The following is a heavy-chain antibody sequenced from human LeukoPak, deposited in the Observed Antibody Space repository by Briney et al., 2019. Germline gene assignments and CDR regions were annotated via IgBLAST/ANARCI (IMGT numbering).Heavy chain of an antibody. J-gene: IGHJ4*02. D-gene: IGHD3-16*01. CDR1: GYSFSHYG. Sequence: ASVKVSCKTSGYSFSHYGISWWRQAPGQGLEWVGWISAFNYIIEYAQKFQGRVTMTQDTATSTAYMELRSLTSDDTAVFYCTRGSSISTQGDTWGQGTLVSVSS. CDR3: TRGSSISTQGDT. V-gene: IGHV1-18*01. CDR2: ISAFNYII.